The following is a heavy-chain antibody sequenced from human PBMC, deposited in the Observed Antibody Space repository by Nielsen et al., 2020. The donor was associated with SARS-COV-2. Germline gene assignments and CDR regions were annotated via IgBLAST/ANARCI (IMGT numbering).Heavy chain of an antibody. D-gene: IGHD1-26*01. V-gene: IGHV3-43*01. Sequence: GESLKISCAVSGFTLHDYTMHWVRQAPGKGLEWVSLISWDGGSTYYADSVKGRFTISRDNSKDTLHLQMNSLKLEDTAVYYCARETLDHTSSFVDHWGQGTLVTVSS. CDR3: ARETLDHTSSFVDH. CDR2: ISWDGGST. J-gene: IGHJ4*02. CDR1: GFTLHDYT.